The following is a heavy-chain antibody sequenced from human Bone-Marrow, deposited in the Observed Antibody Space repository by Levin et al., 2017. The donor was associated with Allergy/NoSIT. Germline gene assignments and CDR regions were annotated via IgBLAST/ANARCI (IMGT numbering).Heavy chain of an antibody. CDR2: ISAYNGNT. V-gene: IGHV1-18*01. CDR1: GYTFTSYG. Sequence: GESLKISCKASGYTFTSYGISWVRQAPGQGLEWMGWISAYNGNTNYAQKLQGRVTMTTDTSTSTAYMELRSLRSDDTAVYYCARDWARNWFDPWGQGTLVTVSS. CDR3: ARDWARNWFDP. J-gene: IGHJ5*02. D-gene: IGHD3-16*01.